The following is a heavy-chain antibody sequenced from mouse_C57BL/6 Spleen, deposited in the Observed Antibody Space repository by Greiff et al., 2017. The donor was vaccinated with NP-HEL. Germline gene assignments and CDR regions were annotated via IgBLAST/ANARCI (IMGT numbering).Heavy chain of an antibody. CDR2: INPNNGGT. Sequence: VQLQQSGPELVKPGASVKIPCKASGYTFTDYNMDWVKQSHGKSLEWIGDINPNNGGTIYNQKFKGKATLTVDKSSSTAYMELRSLTSEDTAVYYCARNDYYGSSYVAWFAYWSQGTLVTVSA. CDR3: ARNDYYGSSYVAWFAY. V-gene: IGHV1-18*01. D-gene: IGHD1-1*01. CDR1: GYTFTDYN. J-gene: IGHJ3*01.